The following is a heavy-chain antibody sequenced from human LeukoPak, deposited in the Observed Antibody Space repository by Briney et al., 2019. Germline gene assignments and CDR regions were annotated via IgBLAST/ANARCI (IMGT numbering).Heavy chain of an antibody. V-gene: IGHV3-23*01. CDR3: AKERGYCSGGSCYRSIFFDY. D-gene: IGHD2-15*01. CDR2: ISGSGGST. Sequence: PGGSLRLSCAASGFNVSSNHMSWVRQAPGKGLEWVSAISGSGGSTYYADSVKGRFTISRDNSKNTLYLQMNSLRAEDTAVYYCAKERGYCSGGSCYRSIFFDYWGQGTLVTVSS. J-gene: IGHJ4*02. CDR1: GFNVSSNH.